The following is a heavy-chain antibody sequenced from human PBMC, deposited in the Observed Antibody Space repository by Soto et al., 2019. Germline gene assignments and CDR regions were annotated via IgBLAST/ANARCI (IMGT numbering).Heavy chain of an antibody. V-gene: IGHV3-66*01. Sequence: EVQLMESGGGLVQPGGSLRLSCTVSGFTVSTNYMNWVRQAPGKGLEWVSVIFPDGSTYYTDSVKGRFTISRDNSKNTVYLQMNSLRAEDTAVYFCARRALPHAFVDYWGQGTLVTVSS. CDR3: ARRALPHAFVDY. D-gene: IGHD2-15*01. J-gene: IGHJ4*02. CDR2: IFPDGST. CDR1: GFTVSTNY.